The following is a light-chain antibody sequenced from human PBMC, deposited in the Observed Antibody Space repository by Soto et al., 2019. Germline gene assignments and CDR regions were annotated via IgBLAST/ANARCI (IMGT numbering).Light chain of an antibody. V-gene: IGKV3-20*01. CDR1: QTVSNTY. Sequence: EIVLTQFPGALSLSPGERVTLSCRASQTVSNTYLAWYQQKSVQAPKFLIYGASNRATGIPDRFSGSGSGTDFTLTISRQEPEDFAVYYCQQYGALPPTFGGGTKVEIK. CDR2: GAS. J-gene: IGKJ4*01. CDR3: QQYGALPPT.